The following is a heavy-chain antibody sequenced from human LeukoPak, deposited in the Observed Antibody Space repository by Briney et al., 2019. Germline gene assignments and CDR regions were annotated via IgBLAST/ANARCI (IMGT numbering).Heavy chain of an antibody. D-gene: IGHD2/OR15-2a*01. CDR2: IFSGGGT. Sequence: GGSLRLSCAASGFTFSNAWMSWVRQAPGKGLECVSVIFSGGGTYYADSVKGRFTISRDNSKNTLYLQMNSLGADDTAVYYCAKWYSYSYWYFDLWGRGTLVTVSS. CDR3: AKWYSYSYWYFDL. V-gene: IGHV3-53*01. J-gene: IGHJ2*01. CDR1: GFTFSNAW.